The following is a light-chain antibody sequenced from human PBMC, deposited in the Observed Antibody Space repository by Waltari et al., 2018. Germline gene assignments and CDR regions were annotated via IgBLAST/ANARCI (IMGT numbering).Light chain of an antibody. CDR2: QAS. J-gene: IGKJ1*01. CDR3: QQYDSYPWT. V-gene: IGKV1-5*03. Sequence: DIQMTQSPATLSASVGDRVIITCRATQSTSSWLAWFQQKPGKAPKLLIYQASTLESGVPSRFSGSGSGSEFTLTISSLQPDDFATYHCQQYDSYPWTFGQGTKVEVK. CDR1: QSTSSW.